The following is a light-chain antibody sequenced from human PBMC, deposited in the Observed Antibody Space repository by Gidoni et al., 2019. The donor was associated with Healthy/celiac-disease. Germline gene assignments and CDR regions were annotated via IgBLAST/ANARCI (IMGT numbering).Light chain of an antibody. CDR1: QSISSW. CDR2: KAS. J-gene: IGKJ2*01. Sequence: IQMTQSPSTLSASVGDRVTITCRASQSISSWLAGYQQKPGKAPKLLIYKASSLESGVPSRFSGSGSGTEFTLTISSLQPDDFATYYCQQYNSYSYTFGQGTKLEIK. CDR3: QQYNSYSYT. V-gene: IGKV1-5*03.